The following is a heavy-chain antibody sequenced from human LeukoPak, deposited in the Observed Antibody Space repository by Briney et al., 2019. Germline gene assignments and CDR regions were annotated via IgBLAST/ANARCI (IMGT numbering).Heavy chain of an antibody. CDR1: GYRFTSYW. J-gene: IGHJ6*02. CDR2: IYPGDSDT. Sequence: GGSRQIYCKGSGYRFTSYWIGGVRQMPGKGLEWMGIIYPGDSDTRYSPSFQGQVTISADKSISTAYLQWSSPKASDTAMYYCARRRYYDSSGYSSGYYGMDVWGQGTTVTVSS. V-gene: IGHV5-51*01. D-gene: IGHD3-22*01. CDR3: ARRRYYDSSGYSSGYYGMDV.